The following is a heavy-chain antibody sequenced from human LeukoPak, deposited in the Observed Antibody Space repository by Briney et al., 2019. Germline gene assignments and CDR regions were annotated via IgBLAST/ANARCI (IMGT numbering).Heavy chain of an antibody. J-gene: IGHJ4*02. D-gene: IGHD5-12*01. CDR3: ARDDSDVRIVATVSREGDYFDY. V-gene: IGHV3-30*04. CDR1: GFTFSTYA. Sequence: GRSLRLSCAASGFTFSTYAMHWVRQAPGKGLEWVAAISYDGGKKYYADSVKGRFTISRDNSKNMLYLQMNSLRPEDTAVFYCARDDSDVRIVATVSREGDYFDYWGQGTLVTVSS. CDR2: ISYDGGKK.